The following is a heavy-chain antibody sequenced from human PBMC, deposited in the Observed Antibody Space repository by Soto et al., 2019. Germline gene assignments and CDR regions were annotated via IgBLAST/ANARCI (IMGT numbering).Heavy chain of an antibody. J-gene: IGHJ4*01. D-gene: IGHD4-4*01. CDR1: GFTFSSYG. V-gene: IGHV3-30*18. Sequence: GGSLRLSCAASGFTFSSYGMHWVRQAPGKGLEWVAVISYDGSNKYYADSVKGRFTISRDNSKNTLYLQMNSLRAEDTAVYYCAKGSGYAYSNYGHLGYWRHGTLVTVSS. CDR2: ISYDGSNK. CDR3: AKGSGYAYSNYGHLGY.